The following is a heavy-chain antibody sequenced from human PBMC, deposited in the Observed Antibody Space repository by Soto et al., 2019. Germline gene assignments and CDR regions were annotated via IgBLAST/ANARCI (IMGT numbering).Heavy chain of an antibody. Sequence: SETLSLTCTVSGGSISIGDYYWSWIRHPPGKGLEWIGYIYYSGSTYYNPSLKSRVTISVDTSKNQFSLKLSSVTAADTAVYYCASYRVGHAFDIWGQGTMVTVSS. CDR3: ASYRVGHAFDI. D-gene: IGHD2-21*01. CDR1: GGSISIGDYY. J-gene: IGHJ3*02. CDR2: IYYSGST. V-gene: IGHV4-30-4*01.